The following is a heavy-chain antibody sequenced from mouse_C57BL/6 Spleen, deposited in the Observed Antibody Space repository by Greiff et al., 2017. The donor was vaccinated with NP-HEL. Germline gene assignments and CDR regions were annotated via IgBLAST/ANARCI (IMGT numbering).Heavy chain of an antibody. V-gene: IGHV1-26*01. Sequence: EVKLQQSGPELVKPGASVKISCKASGYTFTDYYMNWVKQSPGKSLEWIGDINPNNGGTSYNQKFKGKATLTVDKSSSTAYMELHSLTSEDSAVYYCARSTMVTFDYWGQGTTLTVSS. J-gene: IGHJ2*01. CDR2: INPNNGGT. D-gene: IGHD2-2*01. CDR3: ARSTMVTFDY. CDR1: GYTFTDYY.